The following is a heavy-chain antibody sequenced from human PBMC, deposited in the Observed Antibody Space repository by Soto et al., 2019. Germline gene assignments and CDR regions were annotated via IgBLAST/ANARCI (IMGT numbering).Heavy chain of an antibody. CDR2: IYTSGST. CDR3: ARACSSNSCYDVLDY. D-gene: IGHD2-2*01. J-gene: IGHJ4*02. V-gene: IGHV4-4*07. CDR1: GGSISSYY. Sequence: QVQLQESGPGLLKPSETLSLTCTVSGGSISSYYWSWIRQPAGKGLEWIGRIYTSGSTNYNPSLKSRVTMSVDTSKNQFSLKLSSVTAADTAVSYCARACSSNSCYDVLDYGGQGTLVTVSS.